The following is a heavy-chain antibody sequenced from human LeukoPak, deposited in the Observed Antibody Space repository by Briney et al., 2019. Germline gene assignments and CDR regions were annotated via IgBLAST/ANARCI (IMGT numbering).Heavy chain of an antibody. Sequence: SQTLSLTWAISGDSVSSNSGSWHWIRQTPSRGLEWLGRTYYRSKWYNEYALSVKSRTTINVDTSKNQFTLQLNSVTPEDTAVYYCASHYFDYWGQGTLVTVSS. V-gene: IGHV6-1*01. CDR1: GDSVSSNSGS. CDR3: ASHYFDY. J-gene: IGHJ4*02. CDR2: TYYRSKWYN.